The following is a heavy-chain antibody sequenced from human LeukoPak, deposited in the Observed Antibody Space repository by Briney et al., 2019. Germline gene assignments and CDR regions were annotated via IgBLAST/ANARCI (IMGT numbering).Heavy chain of an antibody. D-gene: IGHD3-10*01. J-gene: IGHJ5*02. CDR2: IIPIFGTA. V-gene: IGHV1-69*13. CDR3: ARDSCYGSGSYTHANWFDP. Sequence: GASVKVSCKASGGTFSSYAISWVRQAPGQGLEWMGGIIPIFGTANYAQKFQGRVTITADESTSTAYMELSSLRSEDTAVYYCARDSCYGSGSYTHANWFDPWGQGTLVTVSS. CDR1: GGTFSSYA.